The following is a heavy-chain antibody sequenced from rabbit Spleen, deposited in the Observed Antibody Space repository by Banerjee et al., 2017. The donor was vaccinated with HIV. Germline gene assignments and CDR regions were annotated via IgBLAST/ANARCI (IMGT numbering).Heavy chain of an antibody. CDR1: GFSFSNKAV. V-gene: IGHV1S45*01. CDR3: ARSSLALGAYSFATCNL. Sequence: QEQLVESGGGLVQPGGSLKLSCTASGFSFSNKAVMCWVRQAPGKGLEWIACINAITGKAVYASWAKGRFTISKTLSTTVTLQMTSLTAADTATYFCARSSLALGAYSFATCNLWGPGTLVTVS. CDR2: INAITGKA. D-gene: IGHD3-1*01. J-gene: IGHJ4*01.